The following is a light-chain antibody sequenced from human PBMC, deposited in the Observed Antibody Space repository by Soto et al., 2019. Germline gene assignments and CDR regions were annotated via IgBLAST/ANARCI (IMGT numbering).Light chain of an antibody. J-gene: IGLJ2*01. Sequence: QSVLTQPASVSGSPGQSITISCSGTSSDVGGYNFVSWYQVHPGKAPRLILYDVSSRPSGVSYRFSGSKSANTASPNISRLQAGDEADYYCSSYTTTTSLVVFGGGTKLTVL. CDR2: DVS. V-gene: IGLV2-14*03. CDR3: SSYTTTTSLVV. CDR1: SSDVGGYNF.